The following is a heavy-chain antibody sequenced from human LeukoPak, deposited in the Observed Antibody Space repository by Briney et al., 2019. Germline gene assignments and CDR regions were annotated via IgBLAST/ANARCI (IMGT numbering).Heavy chain of an antibody. Sequence: SETLSLTCTVSGYSISSGYYWGWIRQPPGKGLEWIGSICHSGSTYYNPSLKSRVTISVDTSKNQFSLKLSSVTAADTAVYYCARAAVPAALNWFDPWGQGTLVTVSS. CDR3: ARAAVPAALNWFDP. J-gene: IGHJ5*02. D-gene: IGHD2-2*01. CDR1: GYSISSGYY. V-gene: IGHV4-38-2*02. CDR2: ICHSGST.